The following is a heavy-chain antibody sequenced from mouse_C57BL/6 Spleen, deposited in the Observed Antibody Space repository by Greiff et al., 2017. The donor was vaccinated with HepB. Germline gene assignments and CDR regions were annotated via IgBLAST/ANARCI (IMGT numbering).Heavy chain of an antibody. CDR3: ARTGGVFAY. CDR1: GYAFSSSW. CDR2: IYPGDGDT. J-gene: IGHJ3*01. D-gene: IGHD4-1*01. V-gene: IGHV1-82*01. Sequence: QVQLQQSGPELVKPGASVKISCKASGYAFSSSWMNWVKQRPGKGLEWIGRIYPGDGDTNYNGKFKGKATLTADKSSSTAYMQLSSLTSEDPAVYFCARTGGVFAYWGQGTLVTVSA.